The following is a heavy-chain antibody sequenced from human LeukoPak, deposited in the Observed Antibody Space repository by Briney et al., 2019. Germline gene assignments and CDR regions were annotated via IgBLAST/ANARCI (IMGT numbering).Heavy chain of an antibody. CDR1: GFTFSSYG. CDR3: AANTYYYGSGSYVGALGWFDP. CDR2: ISYDGSNK. V-gene: IGHV3-30*19. Sequence: GGSLRLSCAASGFTFSSYGMHWVRQAPGKGLEWVAVISYDGSNKYYADSVKGRFTISRDNSKNTLYLQMNSLRAEDTAVYYCAANTYYYGSGSYVGALGWFDPWGQGTLVTVSS. D-gene: IGHD3-10*01. J-gene: IGHJ5*02.